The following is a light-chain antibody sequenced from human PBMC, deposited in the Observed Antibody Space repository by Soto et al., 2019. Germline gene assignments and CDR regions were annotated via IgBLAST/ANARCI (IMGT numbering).Light chain of an antibody. Sequence: DIQMTQSPSTLSASVGDRVTITCRASQSVGSWLAWYQQKPGKAPKLLIYKASSLDSGVPSRFSGSGSGTEFSLTISSLQPDDFASYHCQQYGSSSPWTFGQGTKVEIK. CDR3: QQYGSSSPWT. CDR2: KAS. J-gene: IGKJ1*01. V-gene: IGKV1-5*03. CDR1: QSVGSW.